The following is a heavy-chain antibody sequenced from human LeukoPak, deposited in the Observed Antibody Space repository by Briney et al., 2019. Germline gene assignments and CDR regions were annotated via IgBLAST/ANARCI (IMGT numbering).Heavy chain of an antibody. CDR3: VRNDILTGHTNWYFEY. D-gene: IGHD3-9*01. CDR2: TLGGRSSTT. J-gene: IGHJ4*02. Sequence: GGSLRLSCAASGFTFNNYAMSWVRQAPGKGLEWVSVTLGGRSSTTYYADSVKGRFTMSRDNSQNTVNLQMNSLRVEDTAVYYCVRNDILTGHTNWYFEYWGQGTLVTVSS. V-gene: IGHV3-23*01. CDR1: GFTFNNYA.